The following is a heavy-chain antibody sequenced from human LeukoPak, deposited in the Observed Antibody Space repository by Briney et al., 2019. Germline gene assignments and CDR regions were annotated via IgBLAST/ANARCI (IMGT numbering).Heavy chain of an antibody. V-gene: IGHV1-3*01. CDR2: INAGNGNT. D-gene: IGHD2-2*01. Sequence: ASVKVSCKASGYTFTSYAMHWVRQAPGQRLEWMGWINAGNGNTKYSQKFQGRVTITRGTSASTAYMELSSLRSEDTAVYYCARGVEDCSSPFGWCYYYMDVWGKGTTVTVSS. CDR1: GYTFTSYA. CDR3: ARGVEDCSSPFGWCYYYMDV. J-gene: IGHJ6*03.